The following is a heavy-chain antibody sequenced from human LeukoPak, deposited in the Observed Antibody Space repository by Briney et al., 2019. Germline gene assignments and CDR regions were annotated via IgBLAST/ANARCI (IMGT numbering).Heavy chain of an antibody. CDR3: ARDVGYYDSSGD. V-gene: IGHV4-38-2*02. CDR2: IYHSGST. CDR1: GYSISSGYY. D-gene: IGHD3-22*01. Sequence: PSETLSLTCTVSGYSISSGYYWGWIRQPPGKGLGWIGSIYHSGSTYYNPSLKSRVTISVDTSKNQFSLKLSSVTAADTAVYYCARDVGYYDSSGDWGQGTLVTVSS. J-gene: IGHJ4*02.